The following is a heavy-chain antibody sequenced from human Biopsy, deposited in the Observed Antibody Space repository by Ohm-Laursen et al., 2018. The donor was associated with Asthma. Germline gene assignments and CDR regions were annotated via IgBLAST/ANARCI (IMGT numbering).Heavy chain of an antibody. V-gene: IGHV1-2*06. Sequence: ASVKVSCKSSGYTFTGYYMHWVRQAPGQGLEWMGRINPNSGGTNYAQKFQGRVTMTRDTSISTAYMELSRLRSDDTAVYYCAIVGYSSGWDFFDYWGQGTLVTVSS. CDR3: AIVGYSSGWDFFDY. J-gene: IGHJ4*02. CDR2: INPNSGGT. D-gene: IGHD6-19*01. CDR1: GYTFTGYY.